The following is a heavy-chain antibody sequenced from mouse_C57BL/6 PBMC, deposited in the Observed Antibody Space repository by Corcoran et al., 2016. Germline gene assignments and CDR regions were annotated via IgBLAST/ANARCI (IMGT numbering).Heavy chain of an antibody. J-gene: IGHJ3*01. Sequence: EVQLQQSGPELVKPGASVKISCKASGYTFTDYSMNWVKQSHGKSLEWIGDINPNNGGTSYNQKFKGKATLTVDKSSSTAYMELRSLTSEDSAVYYCASPRNTFAYWGQGTLVTVSA. CDR2: INPNNGGT. CDR1: GYTFTDYS. V-gene: IGHV1-26*01. CDR3: ASPRNTFAY. D-gene: IGHD2-1*01.